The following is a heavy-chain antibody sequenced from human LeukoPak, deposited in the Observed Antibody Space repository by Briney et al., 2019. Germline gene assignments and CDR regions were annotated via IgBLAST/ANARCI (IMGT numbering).Heavy chain of an antibody. D-gene: IGHD2-21*02. V-gene: IGHV3-15*01. J-gene: IGHJ6*03. Sequence: GGSLRHSCATSGFKFIDAWMTWVRQAPGKGLEWIGRIKSKGSGETTEYAAPVRGRFTISRNDPQNTVFLQMNSLKTEDTAVYFCTWVTADKGFSYFFMDVWGKGTTVIVSS. CDR3: TWVTADKGFSYFFMDV. CDR1: GFKFIDAW. CDR2: IKSKGSGETT.